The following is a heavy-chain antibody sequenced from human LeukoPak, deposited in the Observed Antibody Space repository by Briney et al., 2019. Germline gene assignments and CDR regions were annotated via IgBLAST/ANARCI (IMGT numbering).Heavy chain of an antibody. Sequence: ASVKVSCKASGGTFSSYAINWVRQAPGQGLEWMGGIIPIFGTATYAQTYQGRVTITADESTSTAYMELSSLKSEDTAVYYCAGDRRLDGDPGYMDVWGKGTTVSISS. CDR3: AGDRRLDGDPGYMDV. CDR1: GGTFSSYA. D-gene: IGHD4-17*01. CDR2: IIPIFGTA. V-gene: IGHV1-69*13. J-gene: IGHJ6*04.